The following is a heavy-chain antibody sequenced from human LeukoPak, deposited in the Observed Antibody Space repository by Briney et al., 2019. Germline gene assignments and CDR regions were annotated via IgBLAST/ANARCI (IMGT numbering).Heavy chain of an antibody. D-gene: IGHD3-10*01. Sequence: GGSLRLSCAASGFTFSSYAMHWVRQAPGKGLEWVAVISYDGSNKYYADSVKGRFTISRDNSKNTLYLQMNSLRAEDTAVYYCARDLRFGESTVFDYWGQGTLVTVSS. J-gene: IGHJ4*02. V-gene: IGHV3-30*04. CDR3: ARDLRFGESTVFDY. CDR1: GFTFSSYA. CDR2: ISYDGSNK.